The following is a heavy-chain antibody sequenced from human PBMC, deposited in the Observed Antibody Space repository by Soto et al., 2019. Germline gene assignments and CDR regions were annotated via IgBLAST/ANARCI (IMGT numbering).Heavy chain of an antibody. CDR2: IYWDDDT. CDR3: AHSSLHYKKWFDP. V-gene: IGHV2-5*02. J-gene: IGHJ5*02. D-gene: IGHD4-4*01. Sequence: QITLKESGPSVVKPTQTLTLTCTFSGFSLTSEGVGVGWIRQPPGKAPEWLALIYWDDDTRYSPSLKSRLTITKDTSKNQVVLIMTNMDPVDTGTYFCAHSSLHYKKWFDPWGQGALVIV. CDR1: GFSLTSEGVG.